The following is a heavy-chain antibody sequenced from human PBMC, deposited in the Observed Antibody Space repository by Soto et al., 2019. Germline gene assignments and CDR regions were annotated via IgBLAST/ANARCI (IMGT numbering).Heavy chain of an antibody. CDR3: ARLKSVDIVLEY. J-gene: IGHJ4*02. CDR1: GGSISSSSYY. CDR2: IYYSGST. V-gene: IGHV4-39*01. Sequence: SETLSLTCTVSGGSISSSSYYWGWIRQPPGKGLEWIGSIYYSGSTYYNPSLKSRVTISVDTSKNQFSLKLSSVTAADTAVYYCARLKSVDIVLEYWGQGTLVTVSS. D-gene: IGHD5-12*01.